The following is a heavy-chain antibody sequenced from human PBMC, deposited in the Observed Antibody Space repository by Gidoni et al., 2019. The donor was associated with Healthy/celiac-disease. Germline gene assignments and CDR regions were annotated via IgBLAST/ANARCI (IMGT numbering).Heavy chain of an antibody. V-gene: IGHV3-23*01. Sequence: EVQLLESGGGLVQPGGSLRLSCAASGFTFSSCAMSWVRQAPGKGLEWVSAISGSGGSTYYADSVKGRFTISRDNSKNTLYLQMNSLRAEDTAVYYCAKEYGSGSYYNGIGDYWGQGTLVTVSS. CDR1: GFTFSSCA. CDR2: ISGSGGST. D-gene: IGHD3-10*01. CDR3: AKEYGSGSYYNGIGDY. J-gene: IGHJ4*02.